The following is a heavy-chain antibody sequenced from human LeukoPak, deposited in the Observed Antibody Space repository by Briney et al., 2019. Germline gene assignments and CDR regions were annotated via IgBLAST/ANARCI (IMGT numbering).Heavy chain of an antibody. CDR3: ARDGYSYGSDAFDM. CDR2: ISAYNGNT. V-gene: IGHV1-18*01. D-gene: IGHD5-18*01. CDR1: GYTFTSYG. Sequence: ASVKVSCKASGYTFTSYGISWVREAPGHGLEWMGWISAYNGNTNYAQKLQGRVTMTTDTSTSTAYMELRSLRSDDTAVYYCARDGYSYGSDAFDMWGQGTVVSVSS. J-gene: IGHJ3*02.